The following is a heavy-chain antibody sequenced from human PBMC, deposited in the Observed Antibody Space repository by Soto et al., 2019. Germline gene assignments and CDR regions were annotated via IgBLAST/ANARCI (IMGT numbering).Heavy chain of an antibody. J-gene: IGHJ4*02. D-gene: IGHD1-1*01. V-gene: IGHV1-8*01. CDR2: MNPNSGNT. Sequence: GASVKVSCKASGYTFTSYDINWVRQATGQGLEWMGWMNPNSGNTGYAQKFQGRVTMTRNTSISTAYMELSSLRSEDTAVYYCARGAMTTGPSDYWGQGTLVTVSS. CDR3: ARGAMTTGPSDY. CDR1: GYTFTSYD.